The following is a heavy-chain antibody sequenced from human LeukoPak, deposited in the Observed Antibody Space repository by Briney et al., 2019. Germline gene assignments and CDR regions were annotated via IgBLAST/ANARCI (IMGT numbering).Heavy chain of an antibody. CDR2: ISAYNGNT. CDR3: ARDRGPSTVSCPFDP. J-gene: IGHJ5*02. Sequence: GASVKVSCKASGYTFTSYGISWVRQAPGQGLEWMGWISAYNGNTNYAQKLQGRVTMTTDTSTSTAYMELRSLRSDDTAVYYCARDRGPSTVSCPFDPWGQGTLVTVSS. CDR1: GYTFTSYG. V-gene: IGHV1-18*01. D-gene: IGHD4-17*01.